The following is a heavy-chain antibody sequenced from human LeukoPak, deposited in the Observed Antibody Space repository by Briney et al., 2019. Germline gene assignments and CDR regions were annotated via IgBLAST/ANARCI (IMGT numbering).Heavy chain of an antibody. CDR2: IYTSGST. J-gene: IGHJ4*02. Sequence: SETLSLTCTVSGGSISSYYWSWIRQPAGKGLEWIGRIYTSGSTNYNPSLESRVTISLDTSKNQFSLQLSSVTAADTAVYYCARGGSYYYFDYWGQGTLVTVSS. CDR1: GGSISSYY. V-gene: IGHV4-4*07. CDR3: ARGGSYYYFDY. D-gene: IGHD1-26*01.